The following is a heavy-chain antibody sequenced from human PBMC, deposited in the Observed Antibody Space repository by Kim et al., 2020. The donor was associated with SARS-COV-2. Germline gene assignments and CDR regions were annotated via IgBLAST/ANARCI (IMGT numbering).Heavy chain of an antibody. CDR3: ARAREMAFGP. J-gene: IGHJ5*02. Sequence: SETLSLTCTVSGYSISAGSYWGWLRQPPGKALEWIGNFYHGGSPYYNPSLRSRVTISEDSSKNQFSLRLNSVTATDTAVYYCARAREMAFGPWGQGTLVT. D-gene: IGHD2-8*01. CDR1: GYSISAGSY. CDR2: FYHGGSP. V-gene: IGHV4-38-2*02.